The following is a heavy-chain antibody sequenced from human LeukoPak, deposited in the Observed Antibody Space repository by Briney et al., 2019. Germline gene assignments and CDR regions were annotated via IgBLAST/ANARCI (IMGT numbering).Heavy chain of an antibody. CDR1: GDSVSSNSAA. CDR3: ARSYYDFWSGPTRYYYYYGMDV. Sequence: SQTLSLTSAISGDSVSSNSAAWNWIRQSPSRGLEWLGRTYYRSKWYNDYAVSVKSRITINPDTSKNQFSLQMNSVTPEDTAVYYCARSYYDFWSGPTRYYYYYGMDVWGQGTTVTVSS. D-gene: IGHD3-3*01. V-gene: IGHV6-1*01. J-gene: IGHJ6*02. CDR2: TYYRSKWYN.